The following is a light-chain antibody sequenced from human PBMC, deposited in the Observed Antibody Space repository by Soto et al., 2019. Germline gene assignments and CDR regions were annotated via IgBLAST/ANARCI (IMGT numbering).Light chain of an antibody. J-gene: IGKJ1*01. CDR1: QTVRNN. Sequence: EIVLTQSPATLSLSPGERATLSCRASQTVRNNYLAWYQQKPGQAPRLLIYGASTRATGIPARFSGSGSGTEFTLTISSLQSEDFAVYYCQQYNNWPPWTFGQGTKV. CDR2: GAS. V-gene: IGKV3-15*01. CDR3: QQYNNWPPWT.